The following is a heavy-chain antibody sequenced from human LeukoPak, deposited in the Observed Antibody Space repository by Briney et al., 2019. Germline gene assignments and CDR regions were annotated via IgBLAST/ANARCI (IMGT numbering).Heavy chain of an antibody. Sequence: SQTLSLTCTVSGSSISSGSYYWSWIRQPAGKGLEWIGRIYTSGSTNYNPSLKSRVTISVDTSKNQFSLKLSSVTAADTAVYYCASGPGWYPFDYWGQGTLVTVSS. V-gene: IGHV4-61*02. CDR2: IYTSGST. CDR3: ASGPGWYPFDY. J-gene: IGHJ4*02. D-gene: IGHD6-19*01. CDR1: GSSISSGSYY.